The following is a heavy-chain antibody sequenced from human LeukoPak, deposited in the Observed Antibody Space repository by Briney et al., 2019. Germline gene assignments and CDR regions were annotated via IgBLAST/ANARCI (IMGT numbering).Heavy chain of an antibody. V-gene: IGHV4-34*01. CDR2: INHSGST. D-gene: IGHD3-16*02. CDR3: ARSPRGGLGELSTGYFDY. J-gene: IGHJ4*02. Sequence: SETLSLTCAVYGGSFSGYYWSWIRQPPGKGLEWIGEINHSGSTNYNPSLKSRVTISVDTSKNQFSLKLSSVTAADTAVYYCARSPRGGLGELSTGYFDYWGQGTLVAVSS. CDR1: GGSFSGYY.